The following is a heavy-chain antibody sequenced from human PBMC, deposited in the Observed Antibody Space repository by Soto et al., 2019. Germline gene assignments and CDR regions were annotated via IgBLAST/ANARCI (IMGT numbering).Heavy chain of an antibody. CDR2: IISSSGYI. CDR3: ARDPNFYGSGSGVDY. CDR1: GFTFSSYS. V-gene: IGHV3-21*01. Sequence: EVQLVESGGGLVKPGGSLRLSCAASGFTFSSYSMSWVRQAPGKGLEWVSSIISSSGYIHYADLVKGRFTISRDNAKNSLYLQMNSLRVEDTAVYYCARDPNFYGSGSGVDYWGQGTLVTVSS. J-gene: IGHJ4*02. D-gene: IGHD3-10*01.